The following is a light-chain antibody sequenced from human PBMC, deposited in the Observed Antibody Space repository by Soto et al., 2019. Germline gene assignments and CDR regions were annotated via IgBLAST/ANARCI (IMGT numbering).Light chain of an antibody. J-gene: IGKJ1*01. CDR2: GAS. Sequence: EIVMTQSPATLSVSPGERATISCRASQSVSSNLAWYRQRPGQAPSLLIYGASTRATDVPGRFSGSGSGTEFTLSISSLQSEDFAVYYCQQYNKWPRTFGQGTKVDIK. CDR1: QSVSSN. V-gene: IGKV3-15*01. CDR3: QQYNKWPRT.